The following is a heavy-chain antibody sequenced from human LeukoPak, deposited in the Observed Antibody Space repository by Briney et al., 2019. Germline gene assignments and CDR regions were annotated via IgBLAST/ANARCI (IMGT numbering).Heavy chain of an antibody. J-gene: IGHJ4*02. D-gene: IGHD3-22*01. CDR3: AVEVYYDSSGYYDFDY. CDR1: GGTFSSYA. CDR2: IIPIFGTA. V-gene: IGHV1-69*13. Sequence: GASVTVSFKASGGTFSSYAISWVRQAPGQGLEWMGGIIPIFGTANYAQKFQGRVTITADESTSTAYMELSSLRSEDTAVYYCAVEVYYDSSGYYDFDYWGQGTLVTVSS.